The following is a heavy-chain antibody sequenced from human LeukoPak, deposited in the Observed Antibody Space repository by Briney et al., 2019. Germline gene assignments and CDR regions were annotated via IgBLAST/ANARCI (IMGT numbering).Heavy chain of an antibody. CDR2: ISGSGGST. J-gene: IGHJ6*03. V-gene: IGHV3-23*01. CDR1: GFTFSSYA. CDR3: AKDGCSSSSCHANFYSYYYYHMDV. Sequence: GGSLRLSCAASGFTFSSYAMSWVRQAPGKGLEWLSGISGSGGSTHYADSVKGRFTISRDNSKNTLLLQMNSLRAEDTAVYYCAKDGCSSSSCHANFYSYYYYHMDVWGKGTTVTVSS. D-gene: IGHD2-2*01.